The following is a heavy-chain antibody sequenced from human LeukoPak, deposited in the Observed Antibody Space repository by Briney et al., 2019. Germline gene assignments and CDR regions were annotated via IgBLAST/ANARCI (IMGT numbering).Heavy chain of an antibody. J-gene: IGHJ4*02. CDR2: INEGGSRT. CDR1: GFPFSYYW. D-gene: IGHD4-17*01. CDR3: ARALYCDSVGADN. V-gene: IGHV3-74*01. Sequence: GSLRLTCAASGFPFSYYWMYWVGKAPGRGLVSASRINEGGSRTSYSHIVKGRFTSSRDNAKNTLYLQMNSLGVGDTAVYSCARALYCDSVGADNWGRGTLVTV.